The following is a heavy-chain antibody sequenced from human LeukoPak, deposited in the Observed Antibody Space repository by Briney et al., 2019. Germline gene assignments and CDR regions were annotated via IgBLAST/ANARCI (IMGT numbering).Heavy chain of an antibody. V-gene: IGHV4-31*03. Sequence: SETLSLTCTVSGGSISSGGYYWSWIRQHPGKGLEWIGYIYYSGSTYYNPSLKSRVTISVDTSKNQFSLKLSSVTAADTAVYYCARTYYGDYSSWFDPWGLGTLVTVSS. D-gene: IGHD4-17*01. CDR3: ARTYYGDYSSWFDP. J-gene: IGHJ5*02. CDR2: IYYSGST. CDR1: GGSISSGGYY.